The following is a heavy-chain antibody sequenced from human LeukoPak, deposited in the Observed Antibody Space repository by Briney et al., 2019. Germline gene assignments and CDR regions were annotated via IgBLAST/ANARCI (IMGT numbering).Heavy chain of an antibody. D-gene: IGHD3-10*01. CDR1: GFTFSNHG. Sequence: GGSLRLSCAASGFTFSNHGMNWVRQTPGKGLEWVSGISPSGDITYYADSVKGRFTISRDNSKNTLYLEVISLTAEDTAVYYCAKDDAWLRFGEWSQGTLVTVSS. CDR2: ISPSGDIT. CDR3: AKDDAWLRFGE. J-gene: IGHJ4*02. V-gene: IGHV3-23*01.